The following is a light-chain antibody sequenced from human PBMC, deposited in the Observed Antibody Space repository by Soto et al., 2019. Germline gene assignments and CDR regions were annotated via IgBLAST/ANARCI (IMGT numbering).Light chain of an antibody. V-gene: IGKV3-15*01. CDR2: GAS. J-gene: IGKJ1*01. CDR3: QQYNNLLPWT. Sequence: IVLTQTPRTLSLSPGERATLSCRSIQSVSSSYLAWYQQKPGQAPRLLIYGASTRATGIPARFSGSGSGTEFTLTISSLQSEDFAVYYCQQYNNLLPWTFGQGGIVDIK. CDR1: QSVSSSY.